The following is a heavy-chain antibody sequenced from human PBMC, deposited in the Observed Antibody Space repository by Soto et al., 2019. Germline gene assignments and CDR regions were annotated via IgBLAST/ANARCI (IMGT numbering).Heavy chain of an antibody. CDR2: IIPIFGTA. V-gene: IGHV1-69*13. D-gene: IGHD2-2*01. J-gene: IGHJ6*02. Sequence: SVKVSCKASGGTFSSYAISWVRQAPGQGLEWMGGIIPIFGTANYAQKFQGRVTITADESTSTAYMELSSLRSEDTAVYYCARDVVTEPLVYYYYGMDVWGQGTTVTVSS. CDR1: GGTFSSYA. CDR3: ARDVVTEPLVYYYYGMDV.